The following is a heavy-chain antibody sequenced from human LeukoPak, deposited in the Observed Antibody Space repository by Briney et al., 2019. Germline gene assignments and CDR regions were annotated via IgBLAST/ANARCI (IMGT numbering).Heavy chain of an antibody. CDR1: GFTFSSYW. V-gene: IGHV3-74*01. J-gene: IGHJ4*02. D-gene: IGHD6-13*01. CDR2: NDSDGSDT. Sequence: GGSLRLSCAASGFTFSSYWMHWVRQAPGKGLVWVSRNDSDGSDTTYADPVKGRFTISRDNAKNTLYLQMNSLRAEDTAVYYCARVGVLEGAAAAFDYWGQGVLVTVSS. CDR3: ARVGVLEGAAAAFDY.